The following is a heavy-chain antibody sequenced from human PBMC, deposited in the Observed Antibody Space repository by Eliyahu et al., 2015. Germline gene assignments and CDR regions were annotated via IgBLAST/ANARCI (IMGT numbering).Heavy chain of an antibody. CDR3: ARDTVVTGYFDL. J-gene: IGHJ2*01. Sequence: QVQLQESGPGLVKPSETLSLTCTVSGGSISSYYWSWIRQPPGKGLEWIGYIYYSGSTNYNPSLKSRVTISVDTSKNQFSLKLSSVTAADTAVYYCARDTVVTGYFDLWGRGTLVTVSS. V-gene: IGHV4-59*01. CDR1: GGSISSYY. D-gene: IGHD4-23*01. CDR2: IYYSGST.